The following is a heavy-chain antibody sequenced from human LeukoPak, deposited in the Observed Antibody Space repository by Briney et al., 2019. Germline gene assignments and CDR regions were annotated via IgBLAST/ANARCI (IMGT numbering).Heavy chain of an antibody. CDR3: VRDGHDSSGYYWAWSFDL. CDR1: GFTFSSHT. V-gene: IGHV3-21*01. D-gene: IGHD3-22*01. CDR2: ITSSSSYI. J-gene: IGHJ2*01. Sequence: GGSLRLSCAASGFTFSSHTMSWVRQAPGKGLEWVSSITSSSSYIYYADSVKGRFTNSRDNAKNSLYLQMNSLRAEDTAVYYCVRDGHDSSGYYWAWSFDLWGRGTLVTVSS.